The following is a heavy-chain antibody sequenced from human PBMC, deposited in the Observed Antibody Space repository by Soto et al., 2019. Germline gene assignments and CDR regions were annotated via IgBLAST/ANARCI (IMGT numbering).Heavy chain of an antibody. V-gene: IGHV3-7*03. CDR3: ARGYSVDY. Sequence: GGSLRLSCAASGFTFSSYWMTWVRQAPGKGLEWVANIKQSGSETYYVDSVKGRFTISRDDAKNVVYLQMNTLRAEDTAVYFCARGYSVDYWGQGTLVTVSS. D-gene: IGHD5-18*01. CDR1: GFTFSSYW. CDR2: IKQSGSET. J-gene: IGHJ4*02.